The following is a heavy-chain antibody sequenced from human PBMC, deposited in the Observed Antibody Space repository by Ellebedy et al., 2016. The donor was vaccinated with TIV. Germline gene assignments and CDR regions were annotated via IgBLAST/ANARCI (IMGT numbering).Heavy chain of an antibody. CDR3: ARDGGYGSGSYYTTYYYYGMDV. J-gene: IGHJ6*02. D-gene: IGHD3-10*01. Sequence: SETLSLXXTVSGGSISSYYWSWIRQPPGKGLEWIGYIYYSGSTNYNPSLKSRVTISVDTSKNQFSLKLSSVTAADTAVYYCARDGGYGSGSYYTTYYYYGMDVWGQGTTVTVSS. V-gene: IGHV4-59*01. CDR1: GGSISSYY. CDR2: IYYSGST.